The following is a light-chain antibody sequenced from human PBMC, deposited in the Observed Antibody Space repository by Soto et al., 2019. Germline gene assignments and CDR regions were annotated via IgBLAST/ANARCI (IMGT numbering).Light chain of an antibody. CDR2: RAF. CDR1: QSVSSN. V-gene: IGKV3-15*01. CDR3: QQYNNWPLT. Sequence: DIVLTQSPGTLSLSPGERATLSCRASQSVSSNLAWYQQKPGQAPRLLIYRAFTRATGIPARFSGSGFGTDFTLTISSLQSEDFAVYYCQQYNNWPLTFGGGTKVDIK. J-gene: IGKJ4*01.